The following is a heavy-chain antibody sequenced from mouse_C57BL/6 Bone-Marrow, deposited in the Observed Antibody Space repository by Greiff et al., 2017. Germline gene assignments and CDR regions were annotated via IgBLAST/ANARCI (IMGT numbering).Heavy chain of an antibody. CDR2: IYPGSGNT. CDR1: GYTFTDYY. Sequence: QVQLKESGAELVRPGASVKLSCKASGYTFTDYYINWVKQRPGQGLEWIARIYPGSGNTYYNEKFKGKATLTAEKSSSTAYMQLSSLTSEDSAVYFCARRSLDYWGQGTTLTVSS. J-gene: IGHJ2*01. D-gene: IGHD6-2*01. V-gene: IGHV1-76*01. CDR3: ARRSLDY.